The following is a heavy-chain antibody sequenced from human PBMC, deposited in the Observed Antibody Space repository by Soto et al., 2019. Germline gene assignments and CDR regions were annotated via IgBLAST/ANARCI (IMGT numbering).Heavy chain of an antibody. V-gene: IGHV3-33*01. J-gene: IGHJ4*02. CDR1: GFTFSSYG. CDR2: IWYDGSNK. CDR3: ARGDRYCSSTSCVDY. D-gene: IGHD2-2*01. Sequence: PGGSLRLSCAASGFTFSSYGMHWVRQAPGKGLEWVAVIWYDGSNKYYADSVKGRFTISRDNSKNTLYLQMNSLRAEDTAVYYCARGDRYCSSTSCVDYWGQGTLVTVSS.